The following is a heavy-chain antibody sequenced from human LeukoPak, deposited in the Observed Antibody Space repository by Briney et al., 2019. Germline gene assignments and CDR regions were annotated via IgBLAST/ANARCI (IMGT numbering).Heavy chain of an antibody. V-gene: IGHV4-30-4*01. CDR2: IFYTGSS. J-gene: IGHJ4*02. CDR3: AGTLKYSTGQRDY. Sequence: SETLSLTCTVSGGSISRGDYYWSWIRQTPGKGLEWIGYIFYTGSSYYNPSLRSRATLSVDTSKNQFSLKLTSVTAADTAVYYCAGTLKYSTGQRDYWGQGTLVTVSS. CDR1: GGSISRGDYY. D-gene: IGHD6-19*01.